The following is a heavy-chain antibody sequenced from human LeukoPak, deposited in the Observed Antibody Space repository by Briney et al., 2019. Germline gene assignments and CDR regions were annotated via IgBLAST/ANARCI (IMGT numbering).Heavy chain of an antibody. Sequence: PGGSLRLSCAASGFSFSSYTMNWVRQAPGKGLEWVSSISSSSSYIYYADSVKGRFTISRDNAKNSLYLQMNSLRAEDTAVYYCARIIAARAFDYWGQGTLVTVSS. V-gene: IGHV3-21*01. CDR1: GFSFSSYT. D-gene: IGHD6-6*01. J-gene: IGHJ4*02. CDR3: ARIIAARAFDY. CDR2: ISSSSSYI.